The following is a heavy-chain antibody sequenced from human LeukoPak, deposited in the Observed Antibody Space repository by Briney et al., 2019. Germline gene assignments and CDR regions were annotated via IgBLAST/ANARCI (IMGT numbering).Heavy chain of an antibody. D-gene: IGHD6-13*01. Sequence: SETLCLTCAVYGGSFSGYYWGWIRQPPGKGLEWIGEINHSGSTNYNPSLKSRVSISVDTSKNQFSLKLSSVTAADTAVYYCAKESSQGLSIAAAGIEYFQHWGQGTLVTVSS. J-gene: IGHJ1*01. CDR1: GGSFSGYY. V-gene: IGHV4-34*01. CDR3: AKESSQGLSIAAAGIEYFQH. CDR2: INHSGST.